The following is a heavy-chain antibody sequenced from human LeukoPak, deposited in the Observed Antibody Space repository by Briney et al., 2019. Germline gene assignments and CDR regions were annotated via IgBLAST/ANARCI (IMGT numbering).Heavy chain of an antibody. V-gene: IGHV3-21*01. D-gene: IGHD4-17*01. J-gene: IGHJ4*02. CDR2: ISTSSSYI. CDR3: ARRYGDYVGSFEY. Sequence: GGSLRLFCAASGITFSSYSMNWVRQAPGKGLEWVSSISTSSSYIYYADSVKGRFTISRDNAKNSLYLQMNSLRAEDTAVYYCARRYGDYVGSFEYWGQGTQVTVSS. CDR1: GITFSSYS.